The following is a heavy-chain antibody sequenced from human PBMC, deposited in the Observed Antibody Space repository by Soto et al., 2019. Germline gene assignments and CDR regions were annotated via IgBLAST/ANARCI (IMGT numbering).Heavy chain of an antibody. CDR1: GFTFSSYA. Sequence: EVQLLESGGGLVQPGGSLRLSCEASGFTFSSYAMSWVRQAPGKGLEWVSAISGSGGSTYYADAVKGRFTISRDNSKNTLYLQMNSLRAEDTDVYYCAKDSLKNVYGDSLDYWGQGTLVTVSS. CDR3: AKDSLKNVYGDSLDY. D-gene: IGHD4-17*01. CDR2: ISGSGGST. V-gene: IGHV3-23*01. J-gene: IGHJ4*02.